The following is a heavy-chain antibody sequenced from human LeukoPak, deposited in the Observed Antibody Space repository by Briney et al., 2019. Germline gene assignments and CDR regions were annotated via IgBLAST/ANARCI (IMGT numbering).Heavy chain of an antibody. D-gene: IGHD5-24*01. CDR3: ARDGRWPQEDDAFDI. CDR1: GFTLGTFS. CDR2: MSTSTSHI. Sequence: GGSLSLSGAPSGFTLGTFSRNGVGRAPGKGLEWVSSMSTSTSHIYYADSVKGRFTISRDNAKNSLYLQMNSLRAEDTAMYYCARDGRWPQEDDAFDIWGQGTMVTVSS. V-gene: IGHV3-21*01. J-gene: IGHJ3*02.